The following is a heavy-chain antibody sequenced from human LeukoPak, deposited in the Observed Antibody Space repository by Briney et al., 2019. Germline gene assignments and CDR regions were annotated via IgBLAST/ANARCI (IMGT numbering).Heavy chain of an antibody. D-gene: IGHD3-22*01. CDR1: GFTFDDYA. Sequence: PGRSLRLSCAASGFTFDDYAMHWVRQAPGKGLEWVSGITRNRDNIGYGDSVKGRFTISRDNVKNVLYLQMTSLRPEDTALYYCAKDLSSAITSALVLDVWGQGTTVIVSS. V-gene: IGHV3-9*01. CDR3: AKDLSSAITSALVLDV. J-gene: IGHJ6*02. CDR2: ITRNRDNI.